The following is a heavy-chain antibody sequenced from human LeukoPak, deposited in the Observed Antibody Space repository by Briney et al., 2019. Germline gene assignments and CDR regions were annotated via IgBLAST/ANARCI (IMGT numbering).Heavy chain of an antibody. V-gene: IGHV3-33*01. D-gene: IGHD3-10*01. CDR3: ARPHYYGSASYSWFDP. CDR2: IWYDGSNK. CDR1: GFTFSSYG. J-gene: IGHJ5*02. Sequence: PGRSLRLSCAASGFTFSSYGMHWVRQAPGKGLEWVAVIWYDGSNKYYADSVKGRFTISRDNSKNTLYLQMNSLRAEDTAVYYCARPHYYGSASYSWFDPWGQGTLVTVSS.